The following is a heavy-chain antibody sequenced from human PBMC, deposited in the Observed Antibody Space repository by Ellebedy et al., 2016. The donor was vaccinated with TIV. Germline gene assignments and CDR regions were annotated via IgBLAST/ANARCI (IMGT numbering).Heavy chain of an antibody. Sequence: GESLKISXAASGFTFSSYGMHWVRQAPGKGLEWVAVIWYDGSNKYYADSVKGRFTISRDNSKNTLYLQMNSLRAKDTAVYYCARDLYSSSWSSPFDYWGQGTLVTVSS. CDR3: ARDLYSSSWSSPFDY. D-gene: IGHD6-13*01. J-gene: IGHJ4*02. CDR2: IWYDGSNK. CDR1: GFTFSSYG. V-gene: IGHV3-33*01.